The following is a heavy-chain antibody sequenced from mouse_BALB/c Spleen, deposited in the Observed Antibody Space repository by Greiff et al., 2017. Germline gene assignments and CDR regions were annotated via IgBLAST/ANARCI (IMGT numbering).Heavy chain of an antibody. CDR1: GFTFSSYG. J-gene: IGHJ4*01. CDR2: INSNGGST. D-gene: IGHD2-2*01. Sequence: EVQVVESGGGLVQPGGSLKLSCAASGFTFSSYGMSWVRQTPDKRLELVANINSNGGSTYYTDSVKGRFTISRDNAKNTLYLQMSRLKSEDTAMYYCESDLHFIDNGYYDAMDYWGQGTSVTVSS. CDR3: ESDLHFIDNGYYDAMDY. V-gene: IGHV5-6-3*01.